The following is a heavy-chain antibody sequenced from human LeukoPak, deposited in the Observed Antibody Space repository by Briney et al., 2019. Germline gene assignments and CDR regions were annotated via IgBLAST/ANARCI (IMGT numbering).Heavy chain of an antibody. D-gene: IGHD2-15*01. CDR1: GGSISSYY. CDR3: ARDSTPYCSGGSCYSRIDY. CDR2: IYTSGST. Sequence: SETLSLTCTVSGGSISSYYWSWIRQPAGKGLEWIWRIYTSGSTNYNPSLKSRVTMSVDTSKNQFSLKLSSVTAADTAVYYCARDSTPYCSGGSCYSRIDYWGQGTLVTVSS. V-gene: IGHV4-4*07. J-gene: IGHJ4*02.